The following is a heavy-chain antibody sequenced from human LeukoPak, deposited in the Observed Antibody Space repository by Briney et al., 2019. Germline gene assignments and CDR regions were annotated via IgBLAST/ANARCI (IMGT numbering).Heavy chain of an antibody. V-gene: IGHV1-2*06. CDR1: GYTFTNYY. CDR2: INPNGGGT. Sequence: ASVKVSCKASGYTFTNYYMHWVRQAPGQGLEWMGRINPNGGGTNYAQKFQGRVTMTRDTSITTAYMELSRLRSDDTAVYYCARLREYSSSREAIDIWGQGTMVTVSS. D-gene: IGHD6-6*01. CDR3: ARLREYSSSREAIDI. J-gene: IGHJ3*02.